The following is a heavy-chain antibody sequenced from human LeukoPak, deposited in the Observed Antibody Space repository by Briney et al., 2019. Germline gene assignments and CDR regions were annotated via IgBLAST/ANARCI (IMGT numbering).Heavy chain of an antibody. Sequence: EGSLRLSCAASGFTFSDHWMHWVRQAPGKGLVWVSRINGAGSHSTYADSVKGRFTISRDNAKNTLYLQMNSLRVEDMAVYYCSRDRVLGSGSTDSWGQGTLVAVSS. CDR3: SRDRVLGSGSTDS. J-gene: IGHJ4*02. CDR1: GFTFSDHW. CDR2: INGAGSHS. V-gene: IGHV3-74*01. D-gene: IGHD3-10*01.